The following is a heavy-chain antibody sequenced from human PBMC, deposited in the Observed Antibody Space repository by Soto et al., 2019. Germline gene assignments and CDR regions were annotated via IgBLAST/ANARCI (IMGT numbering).Heavy chain of an antibody. CDR2: IYYSGST. D-gene: IGHD6-6*01. CDR3: ARLRDSSSGFDY. Sequence: SETLSLTCTVSGGSISSSSYYWGWIRQPPGKGLEWIGSIYYSGSTYYNPSLKSRVTISVDTSKNQFSLKLSSVTAADTAVYYCARLRDSSSGFDYWGQGTLVTVSS. V-gene: IGHV4-39*01. J-gene: IGHJ4*02. CDR1: GGSISSSSYY.